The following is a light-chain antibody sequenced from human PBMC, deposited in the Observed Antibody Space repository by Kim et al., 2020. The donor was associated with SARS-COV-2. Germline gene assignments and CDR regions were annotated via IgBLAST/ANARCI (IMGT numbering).Light chain of an antibody. CDR2: GAS. CDR1: QSVSSN. J-gene: IGKJ1*01. CDR3: QQNNNWTWT. V-gene: IGKV3-15*01. Sequence: VTPGERAARACRGSQSVSSNLAWYQQKPGQAPRLLIYGASTKATGIPARFSGSGSGTEFTLTISSLQSEDFAVYYCQQNNNWTWTFGQGTKVNIK.